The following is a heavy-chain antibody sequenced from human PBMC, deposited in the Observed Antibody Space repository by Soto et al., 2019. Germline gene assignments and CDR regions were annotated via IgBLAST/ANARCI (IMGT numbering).Heavy chain of an antibody. J-gene: IGHJ4*02. V-gene: IGHV4-39*02. CDR3: ERRSHIVVAPT. CDR1: GASFSDANYY. D-gene: IGHD2-21*01. CDR2: FYYDGRT. Sequence: SETLSLTCIVSGASFSDANYYWVWIRQPPGEGLEWIGSFYYDGRTYYNASLKSRVTISVDTSKNHFSLMLTSVTAADTAVYYCERRSHIVVAPTWGQGTLVTVSS.